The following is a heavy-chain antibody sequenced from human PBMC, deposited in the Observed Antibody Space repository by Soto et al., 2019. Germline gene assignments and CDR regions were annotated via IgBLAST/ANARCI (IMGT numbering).Heavy chain of an antibody. D-gene: IGHD3-16*01. J-gene: IGHJ5*01. CDR1: GDSVTSGNYY. CDR3: AMSPVDTYMIYWFDP. V-gene: IGHV4-61*01. CDR2: IYYSGIT. Sequence: SETLSLTCTVSGDSVTSGNYYWSWIRQPPGKGLEWIGHIYYSGITNYSPSLKCRVTISLYTSNNQFSLKVTSVTAANTAVYYCAMSPVDTYMIYWFDPWGQGTLVTVSS.